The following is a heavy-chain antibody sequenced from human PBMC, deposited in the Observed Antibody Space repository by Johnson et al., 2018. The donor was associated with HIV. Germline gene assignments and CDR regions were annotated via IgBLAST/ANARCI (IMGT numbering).Heavy chain of an antibody. CDR3: ARDRIPYNWNYEGDAFDI. D-gene: IGHD1-7*01. V-gene: IGHV3-7*01. CDR1: GFTFSSYW. CDR2: IKQDGSEK. J-gene: IGHJ3*02. Sequence: VQLVESGGGLVKPGGSLRLSCAASGFTFSSYWMSWVRQAPGKGLEWVANIKQDGSEKYYVDSVKGRFTISRDNAKNSLYLQMNSLRAEDTAVYYCARDRIPYNWNYEGDAFDIWGQGTMVTVSS.